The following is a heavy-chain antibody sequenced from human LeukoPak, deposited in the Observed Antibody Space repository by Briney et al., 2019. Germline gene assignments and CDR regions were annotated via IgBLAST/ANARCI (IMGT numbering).Heavy chain of an antibody. D-gene: IGHD3-10*01. V-gene: IGHV4-59*01. CDR1: GGSISSYY. J-gene: IGHJ4*02. Sequence: SETLSLTCTVSGGSISSYYWSWLRQPPGKGLEWIGYIYYSGSTNYNPSLKSRVTISVDTSKNQFSLKLSSVTAADTAVYYCARARGFGELDYFDYWGQGTLVTVSS. CDR2: IYYSGST. CDR3: ARARGFGELDYFDY.